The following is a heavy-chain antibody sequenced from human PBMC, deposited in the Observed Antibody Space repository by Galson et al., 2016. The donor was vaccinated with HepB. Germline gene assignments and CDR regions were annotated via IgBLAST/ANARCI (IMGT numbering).Heavy chain of an antibody. J-gene: IGHJ3*02. CDR2: IYPGDSDT. CDR1: GYSFSSFW. CDR3: ARLGGRDGYKITFCAFDI. V-gene: IGHV5-51*01. D-gene: IGHD5-24*01. Sequence: QSGAEVKKPGESLRISCKASGYSFSSFWIGWVSQMPGKGLEWMGIIYPGDSDTRDSPSFQGQVTISADRSINTAYLQWSSLKASDTAMYYCARLGGRDGYKITFCAFDIWGRGTVVAVSS.